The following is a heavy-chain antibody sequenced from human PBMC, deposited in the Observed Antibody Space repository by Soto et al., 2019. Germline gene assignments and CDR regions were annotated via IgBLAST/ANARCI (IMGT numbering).Heavy chain of an antibody. V-gene: IGHV2-5*02. CDR2: IYWDDDK. D-gene: IGHD1-1*01. Sequence: QITLKESGPTLLKPTETLTLTCSFSGFSLTGSPVGVGWIRQRPGKALECLALIYWDDDKRYSPSLRSRLAVTKDTSKNQVVLTMTNVDPMDTATYYCAHRQGGVEWNDGDFDFWGQGALVTVSS. CDR1: GFSLTGSPVG. CDR3: AHRQGGVEWNDGDFDF. J-gene: IGHJ4*02.